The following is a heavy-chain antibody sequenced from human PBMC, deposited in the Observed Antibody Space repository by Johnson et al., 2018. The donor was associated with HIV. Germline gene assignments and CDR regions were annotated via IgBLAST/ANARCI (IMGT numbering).Heavy chain of an antibody. CDR3: VRDDYSFHI. D-gene: IGHD4/OR15-4a*01. CDR2: ISSRSGPI. CDR1: GFTFSDYY. J-gene: IGHJ3*02. Sequence: QVQLVESGGGLVKPGGSLRLSCAASGFTFSDYYMSWIRQAPGKGLEWVSHISSRSGPISYSDSVKDRFTISRDNAKNTLYLEMSGLRADDTAVYYCVRDDYSFHIWGRGTLVTVSS. V-gene: IGHV3-11*04.